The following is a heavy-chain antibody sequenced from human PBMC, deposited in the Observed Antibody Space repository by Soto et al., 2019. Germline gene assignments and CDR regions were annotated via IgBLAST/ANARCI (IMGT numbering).Heavy chain of an antibody. Sequence: SETLSLTCTVSGGSISSSSYYWGWIRQPPGRGLEWIGSICYSGSTYYNPSLKSRVTISVDTSKNQFSLKLSSVTAADTAVYYCARALNYYDSSGYPYYFDYWGQGTLVTVSS. J-gene: IGHJ4*02. V-gene: IGHV4-39*01. CDR1: GGSISSSSYY. D-gene: IGHD3-22*01. CDR2: ICYSGST. CDR3: ARALNYYDSSGYPYYFDY.